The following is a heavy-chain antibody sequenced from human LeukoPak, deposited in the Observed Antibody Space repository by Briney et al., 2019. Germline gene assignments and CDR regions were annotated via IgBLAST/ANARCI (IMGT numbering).Heavy chain of an antibody. CDR1: GYTFTSYD. CDR3: ASELPHGGAVAGTGP. V-gene: IGHV1-8*01. CDR2: MNPNSGNT. D-gene: IGHD6-19*01. J-gene: IGHJ5*02. Sequence: GASVKVSCKASGYTFTSYDINWVRQATGQGLEWMGWMNPNSGNTGYAQKFQGRVTMTRNTSISTAYMELSSLRSEDTAVYYCASELPHGGAVAGTGPWGQGTLVTVSS.